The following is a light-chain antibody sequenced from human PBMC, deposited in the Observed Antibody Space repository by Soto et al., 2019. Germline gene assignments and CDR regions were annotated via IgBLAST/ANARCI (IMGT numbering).Light chain of an antibody. CDR2: DAS. J-gene: IGKJ5*01. CDR1: QSLRSS. CDR3: QQRQYWPPIT. Sequence: EIVMTQSPATLSVSPGERATLSCRASQSLRSSLAWYQQKPGQAPRLLIYDASTRATGIPARFSGSGSGTDFTLTISSLEPEDFAIYYCQQRQYWPPITFGQGTRLEI. V-gene: IGKV3-15*01.